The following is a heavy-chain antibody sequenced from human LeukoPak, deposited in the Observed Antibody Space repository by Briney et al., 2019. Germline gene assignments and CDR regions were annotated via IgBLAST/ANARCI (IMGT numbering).Heavy chain of an antibody. CDR2: IYPGDSDT. CDR1: GYSFTSYW. Sequence: GESLKISCKGSGYSFTSYWLGWVRQMPGKGLEWMGIIYPGDSDTRYSPSFQGQVTISADKSISTAYLQWSSLKASDTAMYYCARVRGSDYDFWSGYYTRTVNWFDPWGQGTLVTVSS. J-gene: IGHJ5*02. CDR3: ARVRGSDYDFWSGYYTRTVNWFDP. V-gene: IGHV5-51*01. D-gene: IGHD3-3*01.